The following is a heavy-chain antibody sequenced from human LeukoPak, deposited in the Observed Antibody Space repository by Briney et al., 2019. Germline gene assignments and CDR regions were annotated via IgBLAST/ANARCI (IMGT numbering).Heavy chain of an antibody. Sequence: SETLSLTCAVYGGSFSGYYWSWIRQPPGKGLEWIGEINHSGSTNYNPSLKSRVTISVDTSKNQFSLKLSPVTAADTAVYYCARLRRYYGSVGLDYWGQGTLVTVSS. CDR1: GGSFSGYY. D-gene: IGHD3-10*01. CDR3: ARLRRYYGSVGLDY. CDR2: INHSGST. J-gene: IGHJ4*02. V-gene: IGHV4-34*01.